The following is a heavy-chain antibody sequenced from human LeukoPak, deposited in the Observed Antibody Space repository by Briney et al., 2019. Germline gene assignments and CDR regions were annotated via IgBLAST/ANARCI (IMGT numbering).Heavy chain of an antibody. Sequence: GGSLRLSCAASRFTFSSYGMHWVSQAPGKGLEWVAVISYDGSNKYYADSVKGRFTISRDNSKNTLYLQMNSLRAEDTAVYYCAKDFTYDFWSGYFDYWGQGTLFTVSS. J-gene: IGHJ4*02. CDR3: AKDFTYDFWSGYFDY. CDR1: RFTFSSYG. V-gene: IGHV3-30*18. D-gene: IGHD3-3*01. CDR2: ISYDGSNK.